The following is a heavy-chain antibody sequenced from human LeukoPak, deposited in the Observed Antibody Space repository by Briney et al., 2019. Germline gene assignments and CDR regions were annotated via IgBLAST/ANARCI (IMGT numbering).Heavy chain of an antibody. CDR1: GFTFSSYS. Sequence: GGSLRLSCAASGFTFSSYSMNWVRQAPGKGLEWVSSISSSSYIYYADSVKGRFTISRDNAKNSLYLQMNSLRAEDTAVYYCARGDYGDDRFYYWGQGTLVTVSS. V-gene: IGHV3-21*01. D-gene: IGHD4-17*01. CDR3: ARGDYGDDRFYY. J-gene: IGHJ4*02. CDR2: ISSSSYI.